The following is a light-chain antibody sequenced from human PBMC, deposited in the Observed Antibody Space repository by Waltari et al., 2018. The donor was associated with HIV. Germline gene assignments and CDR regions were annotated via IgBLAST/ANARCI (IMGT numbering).Light chain of an antibody. V-gene: IGLV2-11*01. CDR1: SSDVGGYNY. CDR2: DVN. Sequence: QSALTQPRSVSGSPGQSVAISCTGTSSDVGGYNYVSWYQQHPGKAPKLMLSDVNKRPSGVPDRFSGSKSGNTASLTTSGLQAEDEADYYCCSYAGDSVVFGGGTKLTVL. J-gene: IGLJ2*01. CDR3: CSYAGDSVV.